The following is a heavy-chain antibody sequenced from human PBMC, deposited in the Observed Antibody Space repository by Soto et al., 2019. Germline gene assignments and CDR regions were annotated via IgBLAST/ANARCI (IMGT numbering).Heavy chain of an antibody. CDR3: AKDGSSGYYYYGMDV. J-gene: IGHJ6*02. V-gene: IGHV3-30*18. CDR1: GFTFSSYG. Sequence: GGSLRLSCAASGFTFSSYGMHWVRQAPGKGLEWVAVISYDGSNKYYADSVKGRFTISRGNSKNTLYLQMNSLRAEDTAVYYCAKDGSSGYYYYGMDVWGQGTTVTVSS. CDR2: ISYDGSNK. D-gene: IGHD6-6*01.